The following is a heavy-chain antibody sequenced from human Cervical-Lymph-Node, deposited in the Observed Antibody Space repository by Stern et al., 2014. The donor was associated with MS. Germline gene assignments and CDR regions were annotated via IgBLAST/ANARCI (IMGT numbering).Heavy chain of an antibody. Sequence: EVQLVESGGCLAKPGGSLRLSCAASGFRFSDYSVNWVPQAPGKGLEWVSSISSGSTFIVYANSRKDRFTVSRDNAKKSLYLQMNSLRAEDTATYYCARGYAHLDVWGQGTTVTVSS. J-gene: IGHJ6*02. CDR1: GFRFSDYS. CDR2: ISSGSTFI. V-gene: IGHV3-21*01. D-gene: IGHD5-12*01. CDR3: ARGYAHLDV.